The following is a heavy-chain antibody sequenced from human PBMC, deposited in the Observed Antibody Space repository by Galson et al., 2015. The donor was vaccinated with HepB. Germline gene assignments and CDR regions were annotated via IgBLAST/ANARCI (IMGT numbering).Heavy chain of an antibody. V-gene: IGHV1-69*13. Sequence: SAKVSCKASGGTFSSYAISRVRQAPGQGLEWMGGIIPIFGTANYAQKFQGRVTITADESTSTAYMELSSLRSEDTAVYYCARDRVGSSGGYGWGAYYYYGIDVWGQGTTVTVSS. CDR3: ARDRVGSSGGYGWGAYYYYGIDV. J-gene: IGHJ6*02. D-gene: IGHD6-19*01. CDR2: IIPIFGTA. CDR1: GGTFSSYA.